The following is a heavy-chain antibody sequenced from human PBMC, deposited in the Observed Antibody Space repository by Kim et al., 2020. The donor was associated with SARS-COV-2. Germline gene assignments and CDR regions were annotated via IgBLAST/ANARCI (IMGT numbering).Heavy chain of an antibody. CDR3: AREWKKKVIVVVVTYHYYGMDV. CDR1: GYTFTSYD. V-gene: IGHV1-8*01. Sequence: ASVKVSCKASGYTFTSYDINWVRQATGQGLEWMGWMNPNSGNTGYAQKFQGRVTMTRNTSISTAYMELSSLRSEDTAVYYCAREWKKKVIVVVVTYHYYGMDVWGQGTTVTVSS. CDR2: MNPNSGNT. D-gene: IGHD2-15*01. J-gene: IGHJ6*02.